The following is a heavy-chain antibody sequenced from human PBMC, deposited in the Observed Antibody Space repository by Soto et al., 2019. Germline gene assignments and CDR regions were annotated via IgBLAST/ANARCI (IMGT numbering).Heavy chain of an antibody. CDR1: GGSISHYY. CDR3: ARHSLIGNNWNFFDH. CDR2: ISYSGTT. D-gene: IGHD1-1*01. Sequence: SETLSLTCGVSGGSISHYYWGWIRQPPGKGLEWIGHISYSGTTNYNPSLESRVTISVDTSKNQFSLTVNSVTAADTALYYCARHSLIGNNWNFFDHWGQGTLVTVSS. J-gene: IGHJ4*02. V-gene: IGHV4-59*08.